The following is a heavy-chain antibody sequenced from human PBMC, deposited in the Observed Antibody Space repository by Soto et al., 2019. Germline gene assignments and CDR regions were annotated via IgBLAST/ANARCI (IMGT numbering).Heavy chain of an antibody. J-gene: IGHJ4*02. D-gene: IGHD3-10*01. Sequence: PSETLSLTCAVSGGSFTSNNWWTWIRQPPGKGLEWIGSIHQSGSPYYNPSLKSRLTISIDMSKKQFSLRLSSVTAADTAVYYCARGAPRGIIHDFDSWGQGSLVTVSS. CDR2: IHQSGSP. V-gene: IGHV4-4*02. CDR1: GGSFTSNNW. CDR3: ARGAPRGIIHDFDS.